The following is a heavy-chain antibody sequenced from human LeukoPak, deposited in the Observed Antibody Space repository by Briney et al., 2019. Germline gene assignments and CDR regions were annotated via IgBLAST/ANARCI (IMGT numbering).Heavy chain of an antibody. J-gene: IGHJ4*02. Sequence: ASVKVSCKASGYTFTSYGISWVRQAPGQGLEWMGWISAYNGNTNYAQKPQGRVTMTTDTSTSTAYMELSSLRSEDTAVYYCAREGPDYYFDYWGQGTLVTVSS. CDR1: GYTFTSYG. CDR2: ISAYNGNT. CDR3: AREGPDYYFDY. V-gene: IGHV1-18*01.